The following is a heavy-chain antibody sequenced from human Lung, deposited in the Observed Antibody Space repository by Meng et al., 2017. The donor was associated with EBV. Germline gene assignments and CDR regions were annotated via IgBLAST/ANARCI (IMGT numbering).Heavy chain of an antibody. CDR3: ARVSKGGSYRFDP. J-gene: IGHJ5*02. V-gene: IGHV1-46*02. CDR1: GYTFNTYY. Sequence: QVQLGRSGAEVKKPGASVRVSCKASGYTFNTYYMHWVRQAPGQGLEWMGVINPSGGSSIYAQRFQGRVTMTSDTSTTTVYMDLSSLRSEDTAVYYCARVSKGGSYRFDPWGQGTLVTVSS. CDR2: INPSGGSS. D-gene: IGHD1-26*01.